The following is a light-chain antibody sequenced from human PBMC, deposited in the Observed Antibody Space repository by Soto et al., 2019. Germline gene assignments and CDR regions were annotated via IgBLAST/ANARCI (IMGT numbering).Light chain of an antibody. CDR2: DVS. Sequence: QSVLTQPASVSGSPGQSITISCTGTSSDVGGYNYVSWYQHHPGKAPKLIIYDVSNRPSGVSNRFSGSKSGNAASLTISVHQAEDEADYYCSSYTSSIPLVVFGGGTKLTVL. V-gene: IGLV2-14*03. CDR1: SSDVGGYNY. CDR3: SSYTSSIPLVV. J-gene: IGLJ2*01.